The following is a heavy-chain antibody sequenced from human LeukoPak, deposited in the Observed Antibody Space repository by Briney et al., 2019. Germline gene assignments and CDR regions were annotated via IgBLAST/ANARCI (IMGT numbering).Heavy chain of an antibody. CDR2: IHNKGRT. D-gene: IGHD6-25*01. J-gene: IGHJ4*02. V-gene: IGHV4-39*07. CDR3: ARVLTAAGLDF. Sequence: SETLSLTCTVSGGSISGSRTWGWVRQPPGKGLEGCANIHNKGRTAPNPPLKRRVTISLDTSTDQFSVRGNSVTAADTAFYYCARVLTAAGLDFWGQGILVAISS. CDR1: GGSISGSRT.